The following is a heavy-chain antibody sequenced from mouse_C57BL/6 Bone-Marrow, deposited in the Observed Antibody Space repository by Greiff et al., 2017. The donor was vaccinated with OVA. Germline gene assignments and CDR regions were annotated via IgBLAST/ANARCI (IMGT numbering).Heavy chain of an antibody. CDR2: ISGGGGNT. Sequence: EVKLVESGGGLVKPGGSLKLSCAASGFTFSSYTMSWVRQTPEKRLEWVATISGGGGNTYYPDSVKGRFTISRDNAKNTLYLQMSSLRSEDTALYYCARQDYGDDGTHYYAMDYWGQGTSVTVSS. CDR3: ARQDYGDDGTHYYAMDY. J-gene: IGHJ4*01. V-gene: IGHV5-9*01. CDR1: GFTFSSYT. D-gene: IGHD2-2*01.